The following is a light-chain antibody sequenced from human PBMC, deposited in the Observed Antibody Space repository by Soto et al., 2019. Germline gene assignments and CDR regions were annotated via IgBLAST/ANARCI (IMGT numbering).Light chain of an antibody. Sequence: QSVLTQPASVSGSPGQSITISCTGTSSDIGGYKYVSWYQQHPGKAPKLMIYDVSNRPSGVSNRFSGSKSGNTASLTISGLQAEDEADYYCSSYTSSSTLAFGTGTKVTVL. V-gene: IGLV2-14*01. CDR3: SSYTSSSTLA. J-gene: IGLJ1*01. CDR1: SSDIGGYKY. CDR2: DVS.